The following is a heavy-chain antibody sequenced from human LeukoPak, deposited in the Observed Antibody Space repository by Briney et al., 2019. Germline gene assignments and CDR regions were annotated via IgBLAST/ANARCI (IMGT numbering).Heavy chain of an antibody. CDR3: AKMYCSSTSCYTGTVLDY. D-gene: IGHD2-2*01. CDR2: ISGSGGST. Sequence: PGGSLRLSCAASGFTFSSYAISWVRQAPGKGLEWVSAISGSGGSTYYADSVKGRFTISRDNSKNTLYLQMKSLRAEDTAIYYCAKMYCSSTSCYTGTVLDYWGQGTLVTVSS. V-gene: IGHV3-23*01. CDR1: GFTFSSYA. J-gene: IGHJ4*02.